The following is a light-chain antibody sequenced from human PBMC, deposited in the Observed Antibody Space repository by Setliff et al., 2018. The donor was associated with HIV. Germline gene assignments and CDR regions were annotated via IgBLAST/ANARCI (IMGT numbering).Light chain of an antibody. CDR1: SSDVGSYNY. V-gene: IGLV2-11*01. CDR2: DVT. J-gene: IGLJ1*01. Sequence: QSVLTQPRSVSGSPGQSVTISCTGTSSDVGSYNYVSWYQQHPGKAPKLMIYDVTKRPSGVPDRFSGSKSGNTASLTISGLQAEDEADYYCSSYTSSSAPHFGTGTKVTVL. CDR3: SSYTSSSAPH.